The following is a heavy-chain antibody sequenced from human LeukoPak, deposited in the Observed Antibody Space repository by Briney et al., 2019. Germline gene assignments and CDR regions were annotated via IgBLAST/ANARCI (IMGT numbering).Heavy chain of an antibody. Sequence: GASVKVSCKASGYTFTGYYMHWVRQAPGQGLEWMGWINPNSGGTNYAQKFQGRVTMTRDTSISTAYMELSRLRSDDTAVYYCARVRGEITMVRGAFGAFDIWGQGTMVTVSS. V-gene: IGHV1-2*02. J-gene: IGHJ3*02. CDR3: ARVRGEITMVRGAFGAFDI. CDR2: INPNSGGT. D-gene: IGHD3-10*01. CDR1: GYTFTGYY.